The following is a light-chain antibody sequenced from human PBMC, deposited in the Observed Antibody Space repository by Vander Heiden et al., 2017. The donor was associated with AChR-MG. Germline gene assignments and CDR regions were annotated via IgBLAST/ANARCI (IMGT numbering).Light chain of an antibody. CDR2: GNS. CDR1: RSNIGAGYD. Sequence: QSVLTQPPSVSGAPGQRVTISCTGRRSNIGAGYDVHWYQQLPGTAPKLLIYGNSNRPSGVPDRFSGSKSGTSASLAITGLQAEDEADYYCQSYDSSLSGFVFGGGTKLTVL. V-gene: IGLV1-40*01. J-gene: IGLJ2*01. CDR3: QSYDSSLSGFV.